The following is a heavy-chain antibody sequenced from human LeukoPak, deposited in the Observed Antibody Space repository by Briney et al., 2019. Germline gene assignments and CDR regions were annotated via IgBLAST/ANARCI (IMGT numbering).Heavy chain of an antibody. Sequence: SETLSLTCAVYGGSFSDYYWSWIRQPPGKGLEWIGYIYYSGSANYNPSLKSRVTISVDTSKNQFSLKLSSVTAADTAVYYCARSYGSGNYFDYWGQGTLVTVSS. CDR3: ARSYGSGNYFDY. V-gene: IGHV4-59*01. J-gene: IGHJ4*02. CDR1: GGSFSDYY. CDR2: IYYSGSA. D-gene: IGHD3-10*01.